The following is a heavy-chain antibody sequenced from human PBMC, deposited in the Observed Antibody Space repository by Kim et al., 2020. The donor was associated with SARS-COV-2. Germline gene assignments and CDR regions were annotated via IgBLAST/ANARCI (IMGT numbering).Heavy chain of an antibody. CDR1: GYTFTSYY. D-gene: IGHD2-2*01. V-gene: IGHV1-46*04. CDR2: IIPSGGNT. CDR3: AREPRNACYFGF. J-gene: IGHJ4*02. Sequence: ASVKVSCKASGYTFTSYYMHWVRQAPGQGLEWMGIIIPSGGNTDYAQKLQGRVTMTRDTSTSTVYMELGSLRSEDTAVYYCAREPRNACYFGFWGQGTLVTDSS.